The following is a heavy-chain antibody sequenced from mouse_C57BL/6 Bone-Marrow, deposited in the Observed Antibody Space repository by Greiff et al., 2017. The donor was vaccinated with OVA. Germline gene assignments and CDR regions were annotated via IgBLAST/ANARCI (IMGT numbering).Heavy chain of an antibody. D-gene: IGHD1-1*01. CDR2: INPNNGGT. Sequence: EVQLQQSGPELVKPGASVKISCKASGYTFTDYYMNWVKQSHGKSLEWIGDINPNNGGTSYNQKFKGKATLTVDKSSSTAYMELRSLTSEDSAVYYCARRGYYGSSYVPDYWGQGTTLTVSS. J-gene: IGHJ2*01. CDR1: GYTFTDYY. V-gene: IGHV1-26*01. CDR3: ARRGYYGSSYVPDY.